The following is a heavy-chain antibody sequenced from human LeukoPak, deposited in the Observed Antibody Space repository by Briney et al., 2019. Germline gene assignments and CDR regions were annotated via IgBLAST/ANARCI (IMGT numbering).Heavy chain of an antibody. V-gene: IGHV3-30-3*01. CDR1: GFTFSSYA. J-gene: IGHJ4*02. CDR3: ARPPSYTTVTTFVRYHFDY. Sequence: GGSLRLSCAASGFTFSSYAMHWVRQAPGKGLEWVAVISYDGSNKYYADSVKGRFTISRDNSKNTLCLQMNSLRAEDTAVYYCARPPSYTTVTTFVRYHFDYWGQGTLVTVSS. CDR2: ISYDGSNK. D-gene: IGHD4-17*01.